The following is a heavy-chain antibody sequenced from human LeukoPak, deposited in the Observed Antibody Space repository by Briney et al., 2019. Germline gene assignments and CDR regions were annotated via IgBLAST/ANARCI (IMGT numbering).Heavy chain of an antibody. Sequence: PGGSLRLSCAASGFTFSSYEMNWVRQAPGKGLEWVSYISSSGSTIYYADSVKGRFTISRDNAKNSLYLQMNSLRAEDTAVYYCVQDYDSSGYPKGAFDYWGQGTLVTVSS. CDR1: GFTFSSYE. CDR3: VQDYDSSGYPKGAFDY. J-gene: IGHJ4*02. D-gene: IGHD3-22*01. CDR2: ISSSGSTI. V-gene: IGHV3-48*03.